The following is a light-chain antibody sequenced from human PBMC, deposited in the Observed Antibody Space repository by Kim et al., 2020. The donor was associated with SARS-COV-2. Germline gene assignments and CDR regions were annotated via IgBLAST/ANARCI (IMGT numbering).Light chain of an antibody. CDR2: EDT. Sequence: VSPGQTAGISCSGDKVGDKYVCWYQQKPGQSPVLLIYEDTKRPSGIPVRFSGSYSGNTATLTISGTQAMDEADYYCQAWDSNTWVFGGGTQLTVL. CDR1: KVGDKY. J-gene: IGLJ3*02. CDR3: QAWDSNTWV. V-gene: IGLV3-1*01.